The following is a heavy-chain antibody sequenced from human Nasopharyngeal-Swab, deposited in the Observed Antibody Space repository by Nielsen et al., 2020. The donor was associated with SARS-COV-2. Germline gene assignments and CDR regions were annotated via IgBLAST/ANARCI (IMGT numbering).Heavy chain of an antibody. Sequence: ESLKISCEVSGFGASYNYMSWVRQAPGKVLEWVAVIYSRGETHYTDSVRGRFTISRDNSKNMVNLQLNSLRAEDTAVYYCARIDFIASRDYWGQGTLVTVSS. CDR2: IYSRGET. CDR1: GFGASYNY. V-gene: IGHV3-53*01. CDR3: ARIDFIASRDY. D-gene: IGHD3/OR15-3a*01. J-gene: IGHJ4*02.